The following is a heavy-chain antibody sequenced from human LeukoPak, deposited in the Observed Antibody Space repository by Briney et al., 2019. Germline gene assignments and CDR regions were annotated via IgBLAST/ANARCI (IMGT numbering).Heavy chain of an antibody. V-gene: IGHV1-69*13. Sequence: GASVKVSCKASGGTFIIYAISWVRQAPGQGLEWMGGIIPIFGTANYAQKFQGRVTITADESTSTAYMELSSLRSEDTAVYYCAARIAAAGTGVDYWGQGTLVTVSS. CDR2: IIPIFGTA. CDR3: AARIAAAGTGVDY. D-gene: IGHD6-13*01. J-gene: IGHJ4*02. CDR1: GGTFIIYA.